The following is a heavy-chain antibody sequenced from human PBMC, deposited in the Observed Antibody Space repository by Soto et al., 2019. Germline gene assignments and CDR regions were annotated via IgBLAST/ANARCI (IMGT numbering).Heavy chain of an antibody. D-gene: IGHD6-19*01. CDR3: ASSPDSSGWYFNSVGWFDP. CDR2: INAGNGNT. CDR1: GYTFTSYA. J-gene: IGHJ5*02. V-gene: IGHV1-3*01. Sequence: ASVKVSCKASGYTFTSYAMHWVRQAPGQRLEWMGWINAGNGNTKYSQKFQGRVTITRDTSASTAYMELSSLRSEDTAVYYCASSPDSSGWYFNSVGWFDPWGQGTLVTVSS.